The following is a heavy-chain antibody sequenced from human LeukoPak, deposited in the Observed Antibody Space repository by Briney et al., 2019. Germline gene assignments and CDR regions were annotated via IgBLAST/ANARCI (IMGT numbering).Heavy chain of an antibody. CDR1: GYTLTELS. Sequence: ASVTVSCTVSGYTLTELSMHWVRQAPGKGLEWMGGFDPGDGETIYAQKFQGRVTMTEDTSTDTAYMELSSLRSEDTAVYYCATDPLLWFGEVRDYWGQGTLVTVSS. CDR3: ATDPLLWFGEVRDY. V-gene: IGHV1-24*01. J-gene: IGHJ4*02. CDR2: FDPGDGET. D-gene: IGHD3-10*01.